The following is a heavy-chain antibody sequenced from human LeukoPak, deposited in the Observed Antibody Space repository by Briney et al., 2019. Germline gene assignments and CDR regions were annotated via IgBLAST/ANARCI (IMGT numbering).Heavy chain of an antibody. V-gene: IGHV3-21*01. CDR2: ISVGSNYI. CDR3: ARLRRNSDRSGYYYYYNY. J-gene: IGHJ4*02. D-gene: IGHD3-22*01. CDR1: GYTFSSDS. Sequence: GGSLRLSCAASGYTFSSDSINWVRQAPGKGMAWVSSISVGSNYIYYADSVRGRFSISRDGARNSLYLQMDSLRGDDTAVYYCARLRRNSDRSGYYYYYNYWGQGTLVTVSS.